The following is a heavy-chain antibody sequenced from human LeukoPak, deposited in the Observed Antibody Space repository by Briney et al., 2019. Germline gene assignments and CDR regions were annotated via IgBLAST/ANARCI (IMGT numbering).Heavy chain of an antibody. J-gene: IGHJ4*02. CDR2: IKQDGSEK. CDR1: GSTFSSYW. V-gene: IGHV3-7*01. CDR3: ARGHTYYDILTGYKLIDY. D-gene: IGHD3-9*01. Sequence: GGSLRLSCAASGSTFSSYWMSWVRQAPGKGLEWVANIKQDGSEKYYVDSVKGRFTISRDNAKNSLYLQMNSLRAEDTAVYYCARGHTYYDILTGYKLIDYWGQGTLVTVSS.